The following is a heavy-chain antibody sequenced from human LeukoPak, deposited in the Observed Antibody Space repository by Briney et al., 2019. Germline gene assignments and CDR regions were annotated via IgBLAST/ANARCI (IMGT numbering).Heavy chain of an antibody. D-gene: IGHD3-10*01. V-gene: IGHV4-34*01. CDR2: INHSGST. CDR3: ARVSGAFDAFDI. CDR1: GGSFSGYH. Sequence: SETLSLTCAVYGGSFSGYHWSWIRQPPGKGLEWIGEINHSGSTNYNPSLKSRVTISVDTSKNQFSLKLSSVTAADTAVYYCARVSGAFDAFDIWGQGTMVTVSS. J-gene: IGHJ3*02.